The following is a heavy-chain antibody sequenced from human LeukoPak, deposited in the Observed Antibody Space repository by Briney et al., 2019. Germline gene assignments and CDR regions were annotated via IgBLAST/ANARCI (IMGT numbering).Heavy chain of an antibody. V-gene: IGHV4-39*07. D-gene: IGHD3-16*02. CDR3: ARDPSEYDYVWGSYRSRSRFDY. Sequence: SETLSLTCTVSGGSISSSSYYWGWIRQPPGKGLEWIGSIYYSGSTYYNPSLKSRVTISVDTSKNQFSLKLSSVTAADTAVYYCARDPSEYDYVWGSYRSRSRFDYWGQGTLVTVSS. CDR2: IYYSGST. J-gene: IGHJ4*02. CDR1: GGSISSSSYY.